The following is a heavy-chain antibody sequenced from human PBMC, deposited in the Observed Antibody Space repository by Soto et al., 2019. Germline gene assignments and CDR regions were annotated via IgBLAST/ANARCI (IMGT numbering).Heavy chain of an antibody. CDR2: ISAYNGNT. Sequence: QVQLVQSGAEVKKPGASVKVSCKASGYTFTSYGISWVRQAPGQGLEWMGWISAYNGNTNYAQKLQGRVTMTTDTATSTAYKETRSLIADDTAVYYCARDESARGRYCFDYWGQGTLVTVS. D-gene: IGHD6-6*01. CDR3: ARDESARGRYCFDY. J-gene: IGHJ4*02. CDR1: GYTFTSYG. V-gene: IGHV1-18*01.